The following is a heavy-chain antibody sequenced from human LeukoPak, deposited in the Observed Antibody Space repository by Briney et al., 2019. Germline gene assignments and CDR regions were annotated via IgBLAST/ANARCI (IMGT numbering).Heavy chain of an antibody. CDR2: IDYRGST. V-gene: IGHV4-59*01. D-gene: IGHD3-10*01. J-gene: IGHJ4*01. CDR3: AREGLAPIIRGVIPY. Sequence: PSETLSLTCTVSGGSISNYYWSWIRQPPGRGLEWIAYIDYRGSTTYNPSLKSRVTISVDTSKNQFSLKLSSVPAADTAVDHCAREGLAPIIRGVIPYWGQGTLVTVSS. CDR1: GGSISNYY.